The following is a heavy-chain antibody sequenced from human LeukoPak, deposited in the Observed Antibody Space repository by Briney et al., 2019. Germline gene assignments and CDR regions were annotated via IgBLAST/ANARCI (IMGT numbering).Heavy chain of an antibody. V-gene: IGHV3-48*02. CDR1: GFTFSSYG. D-gene: IGHD1-26*01. J-gene: IGHJ4*02. CDR2: ISNSGGTI. Sequence: GGSLRLSCAASGFTFSSYGMHWVRQAPGKGLEWVSYISNSGGTIYYADSVKGRFTISRDNAKNSLYLQMNSLRDEDTAVYYCARTYSGTYYVFDYWGQGTLVTVSS. CDR3: ARTYSGTYYVFDY.